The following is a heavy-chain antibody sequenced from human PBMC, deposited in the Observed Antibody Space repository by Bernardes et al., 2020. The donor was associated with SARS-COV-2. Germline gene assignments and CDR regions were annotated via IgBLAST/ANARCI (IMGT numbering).Heavy chain of an antibody. CDR1: GFTFSSYS. CDR2: ISSSSSTI. CDR3: ARGGGVGYNLFDN. V-gene: IGHV3-48*01. Sequence: GGYLRLSCAASGFTFSSYSMNWVRQAPGKGLEWVSYISSSSSTIYYADSVKGRFTISRDNAKNSLYLQMNSLRAEDTAVYHCARGGGVGYNLFDNWGQGTLVTVSS. D-gene: IGHD5-12*01. J-gene: IGHJ4*02.